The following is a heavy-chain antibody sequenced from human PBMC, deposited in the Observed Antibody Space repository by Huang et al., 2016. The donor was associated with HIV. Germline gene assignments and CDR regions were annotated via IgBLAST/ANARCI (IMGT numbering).Heavy chain of an antibody. V-gene: IGHV1-46*01. CDR3: ARDVRYLHSHYYGMDV. D-gene: IGHD1-20*01. Sequence: EQLMQSGAEVMKPGASVKISCKASGQTFTNYYVHWVRQAPGQGLEWVGIISPSGGVTSHAQKVRGRLTMTRDAATNTVYMELSSLRSDDTAIYYCARDVRYLHSHYYGMDVWGQGTTVTVFS. CDR2: ISPSGGVT. J-gene: IGHJ6*02. CDR1: GQTFTNYY.